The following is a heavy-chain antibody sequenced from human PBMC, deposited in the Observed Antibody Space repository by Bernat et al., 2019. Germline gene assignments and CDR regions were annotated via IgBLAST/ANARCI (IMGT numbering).Heavy chain of an antibody. CDR3: ARGPYYYDSSGYIDY. D-gene: IGHD3-22*01. J-gene: IGHJ4*02. CDR2: IYYSGST. V-gene: IGHV4-39*01. Sequence: QLQLQESGPGLVKPSETLSLTCTVSGGSISSSSYYWGWIRQPPGKGLEWIGSIYYSGSTYYNPSLKSRVTISVDTSKNQFSLKLSPVTAADTAVYYCARGPYYYDSSGYIDYWGQGTLVTVSS. CDR1: GGSISSSSYY.